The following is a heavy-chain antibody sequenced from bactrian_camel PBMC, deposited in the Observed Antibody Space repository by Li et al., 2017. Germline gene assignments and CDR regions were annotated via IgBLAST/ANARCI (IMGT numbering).Heavy chain of an antibody. CDR3: AAAGMDGDSCLSRSFYPY. V-gene: IGHV3S53*01. J-gene: IGHJ4*01. Sequence: HVQLVESGGGSVQAGESLKLSCRHSTYAGCTYDISWYRQAPGKEREFVSRIAKDDTTIYEESVKGRFTISRDNAKNTLYLQMNSLKPEDTAVYYCAAAGMDGDSCLSRSFYPYWGQGTQVTVS. CDR1: TYAGCTYD. D-gene: IGHD6*01. CDR2: IAKDDTT.